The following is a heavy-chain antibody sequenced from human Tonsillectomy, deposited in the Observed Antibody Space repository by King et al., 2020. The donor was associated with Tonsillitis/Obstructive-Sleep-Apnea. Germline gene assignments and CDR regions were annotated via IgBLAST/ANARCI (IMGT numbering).Heavy chain of an antibody. CDR2: LSLDGSNK. CDR1: GFTFSMHG. J-gene: IGHJ4*02. Sequence: VQLVESGGGVVQPGRSLRLSCAASGFTFSMHGLHWVRQAPGKGLEWVAVLSLDGSNKFYAESVKGRFTVSRDNSNNTLYLQVNSLRAEDTAVYYCAKDSSRGPIGGDFDYWGQGTLVSVSS. D-gene: IGHD6-19*01. CDR3: AKDSSRGPIGGDFDY. V-gene: IGHV3-30*18.